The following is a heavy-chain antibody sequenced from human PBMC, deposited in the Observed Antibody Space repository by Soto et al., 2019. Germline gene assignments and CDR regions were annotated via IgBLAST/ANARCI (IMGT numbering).Heavy chain of an antibody. V-gene: IGHV5-10-1*01. CDR3: ASDILTGYYNVVHGMDV. Sequence: PGESLKISCKGSGYSFTSYWIRWVRQMPVKGPEWMGRIDPSDSYTNYSPSFQGHVTIPADKSISTAYLQWSSLKASDTAMYYCASDILTGYYNVVHGMDVWGQGTTVTVSS. CDR2: IDPSDSYT. CDR1: GYSFTSYW. J-gene: IGHJ6*02. D-gene: IGHD3-9*01.